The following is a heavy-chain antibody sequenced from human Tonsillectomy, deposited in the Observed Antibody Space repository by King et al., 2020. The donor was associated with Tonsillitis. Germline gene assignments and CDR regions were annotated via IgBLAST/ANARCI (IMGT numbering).Heavy chain of an antibody. V-gene: IGHV3-74*02. Sequence: VQLVESGGGLVQPGGSLRLSCAASGFPFSSYWMHWVRQAPGKGLVWVSRINSDNSITSYADSVKGRFTISRDNAKNTLYLQMNSLRAEDTAVYYCARGDIVNTSLFDYWGQGTVVTVSS. D-gene: IGHD5-12*01. J-gene: IGHJ4*02. CDR1: GFPFSSYW. CDR2: INSDNSIT. CDR3: ARGDIVNTSLFDY.